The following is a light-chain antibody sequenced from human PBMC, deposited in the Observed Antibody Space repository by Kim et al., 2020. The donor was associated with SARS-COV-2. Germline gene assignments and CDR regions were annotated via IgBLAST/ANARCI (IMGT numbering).Light chain of an antibody. Sequence: QSVLTQSPSASGTPGQRVTISCSGSSSNIGSNTVNWYQQLPGTAPKLLIYSNNQRPSGVPDRFSGSKSGTSASLAISGLQSEDEAEYFCAAWDNSLNGPYLFWSGTQLTVL. V-gene: IGLV1-44*01. CDR1: SSNIGSNT. J-gene: IGLJ1*01. CDR3: AAWDNSLNGPYL. CDR2: SNN.